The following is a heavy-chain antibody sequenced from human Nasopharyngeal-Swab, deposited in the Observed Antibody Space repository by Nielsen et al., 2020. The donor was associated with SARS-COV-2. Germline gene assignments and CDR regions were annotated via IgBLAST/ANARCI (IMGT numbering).Heavy chain of an antibody. J-gene: IGHJ4*01. CDR1: GFTFSTYA. CDR3: ARSFAEYDILTGFDY. Sequence: GESLKISCVASGFTFSTYAIHWVRQAPGKGLAWVALISYDDASNKYYADSVKGRFTISRDNSKNTLYLQVNTLRAEDTAMYYCARSFAEYDILTGFDYWGQGTLVTVSS. D-gene: IGHD3-9*01. V-gene: IGHV3-30-3*01. CDR2: ISYDDASNK.